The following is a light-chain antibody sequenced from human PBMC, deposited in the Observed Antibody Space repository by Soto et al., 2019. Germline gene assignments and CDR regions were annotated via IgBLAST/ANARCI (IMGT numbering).Light chain of an antibody. J-gene: IGKJ4*01. CDR1: QSISSY. CDR3: QQSYSTPLT. Sequence: DIQMTQSPSSLSASVGGRVTITCRASQSISSYLNWYQQKPGKAPKLLIYAASSLQSGVPSRFSGSGSGTDFTLTIRSLQPEDFATYYCQQSYSTPLTFGGGTKVEIK. V-gene: IGKV1-39*01. CDR2: AAS.